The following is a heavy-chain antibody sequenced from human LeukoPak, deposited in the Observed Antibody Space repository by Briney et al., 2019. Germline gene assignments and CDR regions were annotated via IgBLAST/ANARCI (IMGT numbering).Heavy chain of an antibody. CDR1: GFTFSGFA. CDR3: ARDQWQWLAQVGANFDY. D-gene: IGHD1-26*01. J-gene: IGHJ4*02. CDR2: ISYDGSHK. Sequence: GGSLRLSCAASGFTFSGFAMHWVRQAPGKGLEYLAYISYDGSHKDHRDSVKGRFTISRDNAKNSLYLQMNSLRAEDTAVYYCARDQWQWLAQVGANFDYWGQGTLVTVSP. V-gene: IGHV3-30-3*01.